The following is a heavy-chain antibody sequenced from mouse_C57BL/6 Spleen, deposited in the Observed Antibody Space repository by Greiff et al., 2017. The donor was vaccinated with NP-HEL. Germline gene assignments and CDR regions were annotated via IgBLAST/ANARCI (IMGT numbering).Heavy chain of an antibody. J-gene: IGHJ4*01. V-gene: IGHV1-81*01. Sequence: QVQLQQSGAELARPGASVKLSCKASGYTFTSYVISWVKQRTGQGLEWIGEIYPRSGNTYYNEKFKGKATLTADKSSSTAYMELRSLTSEDSAVYFCARSGVYYDYDGYAMDYWGQGTSVTVSS. D-gene: IGHD2-4*01. CDR2: IYPRSGNT. CDR1: GYTFTSYV. CDR3: ARSGVYYDYDGYAMDY.